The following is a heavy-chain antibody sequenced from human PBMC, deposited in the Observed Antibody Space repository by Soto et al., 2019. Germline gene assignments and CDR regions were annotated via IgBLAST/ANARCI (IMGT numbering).Heavy chain of an antibody. D-gene: IGHD5-18*01. J-gene: IGHJ4*02. CDR1: AFTFSNYA. Sequence: GSLRLSCAASAFTFSNYAMGWVRQAPGKGLEWVSSISGSGGSSYYADSVRGRFTISRDNSKNTLYLQMNSLRAEDTAVYFCAKEDRIQLWLNMFFDAWGQGTLVTVSS. V-gene: IGHV3-23*01. CDR2: ISGSGGSS. CDR3: AKEDRIQLWLNMFFDA.